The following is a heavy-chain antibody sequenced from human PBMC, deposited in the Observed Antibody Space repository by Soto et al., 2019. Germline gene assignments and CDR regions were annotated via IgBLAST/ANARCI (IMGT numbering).Heavy chain of an antibody. D-gene: IGHD2-15*01. Sequence: GASVKVSRKASGYTFSSYGISWVRQAPGQGLEWMGWISAYNGNTNYAQKLQGRVTMTTDTSTSTAYMELRSLRSDDTAVYYCARALRYCSGGSCYSERSNWFDPWGQGTLVTVSS. CDR3: ARALRYCSGGSCYSERSNWFDP. V-gene: IGHV1-18*01. CDR1: GYTFSSYG. J-gene: IGHJ5*02. CDR2: ISAYNGNT.